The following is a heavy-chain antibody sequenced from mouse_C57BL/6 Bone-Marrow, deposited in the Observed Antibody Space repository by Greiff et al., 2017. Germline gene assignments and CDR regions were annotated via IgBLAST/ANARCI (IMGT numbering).Heavy chain of an antibody. D-gene: IGHD1-1*01. CDR1: GYTFTSYW. J-gene: IGHJ1*03. CDR2: IHPNSGST. CDR3: AGGSRYFDV. Sequence: QVHVKQPGAELVKPWASVYLSCNASGYTFTSYWMHWVKQRPGQGLEWIGMIHPNSGSTNYNEKFKSKATLTVDKCSSTASMQLSSLTAEDSAVYFCAGGSRYFDVWGTGTTVTVSS. V-gene: IGHV1-64*01.